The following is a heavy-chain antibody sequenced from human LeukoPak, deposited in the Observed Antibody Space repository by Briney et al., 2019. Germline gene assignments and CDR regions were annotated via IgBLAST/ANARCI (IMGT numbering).Heavy chain of an antibody. CDR2: IYYSGST. D-gene: IGHD5-24*01. Sequence: SETLSLTCTVSGGSISSYYWSWIRQPPGKGLEWIGHIYYSGSTNYKSSLKSRVTISVDTSKNQFSLKLSSVTAADTAVYYCARQIENYYYYGMDVWGQGTTVTVSS. J-gene: IGHJ6*02. CDR3: ARQIENYYYYGMDV. V-gene: IGHV4-59*08. CDR1: GGSISSYY.